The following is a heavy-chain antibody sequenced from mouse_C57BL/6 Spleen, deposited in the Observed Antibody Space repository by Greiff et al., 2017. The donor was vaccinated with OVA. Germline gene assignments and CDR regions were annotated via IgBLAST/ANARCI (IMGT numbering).Heavy chain of an antibody. CDR1: GFTFSDAW. J-gene: IGHJ1*03. CDR2: IRNKANNHAT. CDR3: TRRMGRGYFDV. D-gene: IGHD4-1*01. Sequence: EVKLVDSGGGLVQPGGSMKLSCAASGFTFSDAWMDWVRQSPEKGLEWVAEIRNKANNHATYYAESVKGRFTISRDDSKSSVYLQMNSLRAEDTGIYYCTRRMGRGYFDVWGTGTTVTVSS. V-gene: IGHV6-6*01.